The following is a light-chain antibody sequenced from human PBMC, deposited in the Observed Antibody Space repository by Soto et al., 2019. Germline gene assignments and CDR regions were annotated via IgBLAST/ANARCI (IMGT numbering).Light chain of an antibody. CDR1: QSINKW. CDR3: LQYNSF. CDR2: EVS. Sequence: DIQMTQAPSTLFVAVVDTVTITCRASQSINKWLAWYQQKPGKAPKHLIYEVSNLESVVQSRFSGSGSGTEFTLTLSGLQPDGIATYYCLQYNSFFGKGTQLEIK. J-gene: IGKJ2*01. V-gene: IGKV1-5*03.